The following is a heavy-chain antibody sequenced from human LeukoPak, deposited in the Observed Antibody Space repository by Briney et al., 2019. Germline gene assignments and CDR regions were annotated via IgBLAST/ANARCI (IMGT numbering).Heavy chain of an antibody. V-gene: IGHV3-23*01. J-gene: IGHJ4*02. CDR3: ASAAAKKYFFDS. Sequence: PGGSLRLSCAASGFTFSSYAMTWVRRAPGKGLEWVSGISGSGGSTYYADSVKGRFTISRDNSMNTLYLQMNTLSGEDTAVYFCASAAAKKYFFDSWGQGTPVTVSS. CDR1: GFTFSSYA. CDR2: ISGSGGST. D-gene: IGHD6-25*01.